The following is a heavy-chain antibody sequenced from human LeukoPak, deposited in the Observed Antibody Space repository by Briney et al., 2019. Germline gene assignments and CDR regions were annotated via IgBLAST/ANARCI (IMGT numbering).Heavy chain of an antibody. D-gene: IGHD3-10*01. CDR1: GFAFNRHA. CDR2: VTFDGSNK. Sequence: GGSLRLSCAASGFAFNRHAMHWVRQAPGKGLEWVAAVTFDGSNKYYADSVKGRFTISRDNSKDTLYLQMNSLRAEDTAVYYCAKEAMVRGVILVWGQGTLVTVSS. J-gene: IGHJ4*02. V-gene: IGHV3-30*04. CDR3: AKEAMVRGVILV.